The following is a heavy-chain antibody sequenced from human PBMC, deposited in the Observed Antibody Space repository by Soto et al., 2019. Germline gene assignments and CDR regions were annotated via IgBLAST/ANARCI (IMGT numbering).Heavy chain of an antibody. D-gene: IGHD4-17*01. CDR3: ARGGIGDYGYYYYGMDV. J-gene: IGHJ6*02. CDR2: ISYDGSNK. V-gene: IGHV3-30-3*01. CDR1: GFTFSSYA. Sequence: GSLRLSCAPPGFTFSSYALHWDRQAPGKGLEWVAVISYDGSNKYYADSVKGRFTISRDNSKNTLYLQMNSLRAEDTAVYYCARGGIGDYGYYYYGMDVWGQGTTVTVSS.